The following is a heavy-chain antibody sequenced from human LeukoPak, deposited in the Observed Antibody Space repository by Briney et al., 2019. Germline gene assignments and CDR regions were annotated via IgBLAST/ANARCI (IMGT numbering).Heavy chain of an antibody. CDR3: ARVRDYIDY. CDR2: IIPLLDIA. Sequence: AVKVSCKASGGTFNSYGITWVRQAPGQGLQWVGRIIPLLDIANYAQNFQGRVTITADKSTSTAYMELSSLRFDDTAVYYCARVRDYIDYWGQGTLVTVAS. CDR1: GGTFNSYG. V-gene: IGHV1-69*04. J-gene: IGHJ4*02.